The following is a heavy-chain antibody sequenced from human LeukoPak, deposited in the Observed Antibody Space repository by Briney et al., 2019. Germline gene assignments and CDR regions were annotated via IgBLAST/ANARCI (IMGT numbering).Heavy chain of an antibody. D-gene: IGHD3-22*01. V-gene: IGHV1-18*01. CDR3: ARGPTYDSSAPAFDI. J-gene: IGHJ3*02. Sequence: ASVKVSCKASGYTFTSYGISWVRQAPGQGLEWMGWISAYNGNTNYAQKLRGRVTMTTDTSTSTAYMELRSLRSDDTAVYYCARGPTYDSSAPAFDIWGQGTMVTVSS. CDR2: ISAYNGNT. CDR1: GYTFTSYG.